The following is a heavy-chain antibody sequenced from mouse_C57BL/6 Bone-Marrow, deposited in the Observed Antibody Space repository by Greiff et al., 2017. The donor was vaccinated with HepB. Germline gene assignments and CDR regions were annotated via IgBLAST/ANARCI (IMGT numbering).Heavy chain of an antibody. D-gene: IGHD2-5*01. Sequence: VQRVESGAELARPGASVKLSCEASGYTFTSYGISWVKQRTGQGLEWIGEIYPRSGNTYYNEKFKGKATLTADKSSSTAYMELRSLTSEDSAVYFCAFYYSNYYYAMDYWGQGTSVTVSS. CDR3: AFYYSNYYYAMDY. CDR2: IYPRSGNT. J-gene: IGHJ4*01. CDR1: GYTFTSYG. V-gene: IGHV1-81*01.